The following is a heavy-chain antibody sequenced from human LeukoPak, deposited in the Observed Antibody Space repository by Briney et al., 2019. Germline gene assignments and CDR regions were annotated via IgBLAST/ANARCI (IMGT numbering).Heavy chain of an antibody. J-gene: IGHJ4*02. D-gene: IGHD5-18*01. CDR3: ARDETKRGYSYGPSPFDY. V-gene: IGHV3-30*04. CDR2: ISYDGSNK. CDR1: GFTFSTYA. Sequence: PGGSLRLSCAASGFTFSTYAMHWVRQAPGKGLEWVALISYDGSNKYYADSEKGRFTISRDNSKNTLYLQMNSLTAEDTAVYFCARDETKRGYSYGPSPFDYCGEGTLVTASS.